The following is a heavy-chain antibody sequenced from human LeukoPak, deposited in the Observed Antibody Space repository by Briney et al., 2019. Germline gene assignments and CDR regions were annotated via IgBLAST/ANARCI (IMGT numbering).Heavy chain of an antibody. CDR1: GFTFSTYA. J-gene: IGHJ4*02. CDR2: ISGSDVST. CDR3: AKEGGYSSSSVDY. Sequence: GGSLRLSCAASGFTFSTYAMSWVRQAPGKGPEWVSGISGSDVSTYYADSVKGRFTISRDNSKKTVYLQMNSLRAEDTAVYYCAKEGGYSSSSVDYWGQGTLVTVSS. D-gene: IGHD6-6*01. V-gene: IGHV3-23*01.